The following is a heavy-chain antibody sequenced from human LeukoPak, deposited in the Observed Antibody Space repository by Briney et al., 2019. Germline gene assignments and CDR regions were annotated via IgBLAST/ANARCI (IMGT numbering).Heavy chain of an antibody. CDR3: ATRREVQGVYQGYWFDP. Sequence: GASVKVSRKVSGYTLTELSMHWVRQAPGKGLGWMGGFYPEDGETIYAQKFQGRVTMTADTSTDTAYMELSSLRSEDTAVYYCATRREVQGVYQGYWFDPWGQGTLVTVSS. V-gene: IGHV1-24*01. CDR2: FYPEDGET. J-gene: IGHJ5*02. CDR1: GYTLTELS. D-gene: IGHD3-10*01.